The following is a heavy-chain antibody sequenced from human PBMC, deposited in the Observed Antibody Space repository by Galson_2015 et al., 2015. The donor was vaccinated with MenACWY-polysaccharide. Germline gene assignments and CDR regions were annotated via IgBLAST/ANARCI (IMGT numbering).Heavy chain of an antibody. V-gene: IGHV3-33*01. CDR3: ARDNPPVGSPDAHFRIAEAALDY. Sequence: SLRLSCAASGFTFSSYGMHWVRQAPGQGLEWVAVIWYGGSNKYYADSVKGRFTISRDNSKNTVYLQMNSLRAEDTAVYYCARDNPPVGSPDAHFRIAEAALDYWGQGTLVTVSS. D-gene: IGHD6-13*01. J-gene: IGHJ4*02. CDR1: GFTFSSYG. CDR2: IWYGGSNK.